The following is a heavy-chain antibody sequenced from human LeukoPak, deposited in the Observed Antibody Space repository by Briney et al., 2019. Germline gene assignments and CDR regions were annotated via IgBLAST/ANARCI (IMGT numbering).Heavy chain of an antibody. Sequence: GGSLRLSCAASGFTFSNYGMHWVRQAPGKGLEWVAIISYDGDTKRYADSVKGRFTISRDNSRNTLYLQMNNLRPEDTAMYFCAKDNNWLYYFDYWGHGTLVSVTS. J-gene: IGHJ4*01. CDR1: GFTFSNYG. CDR3: AKDNNWLYYFDY. D-gene: IGHD5-24*01. V-gene: IGHV3-30*18. CDR2: ISYDGDTK.